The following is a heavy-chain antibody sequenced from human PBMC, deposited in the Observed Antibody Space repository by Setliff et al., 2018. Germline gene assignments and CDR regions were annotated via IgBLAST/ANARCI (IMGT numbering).Heavy chain of an antibody. D-gene: IGHD3-22*01. CDR2: IKHGGTT. Sequence: SETLSLTCRVSGYSIGSDYFWAWVRQPPGKGLEWVATIKHGGTTYYNPSLKSRVTISVDTSKNQFSLKLSSVTVADTAVYYCARQEDDSSGYYSTDWGQGTLVTVSS. CDR1: GYSIGSDYF. J-gene: IGHJ4*02. V-gene: IGHV4-38-2*01. CDR3: ARQEDDSSGYYSTD.